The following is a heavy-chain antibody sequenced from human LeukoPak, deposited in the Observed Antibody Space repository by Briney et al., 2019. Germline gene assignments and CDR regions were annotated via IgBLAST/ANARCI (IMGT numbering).Heavy chain of an antibody. CDR3: ARIYGDCTLDL. J-gene: IGHJ2*01. D-gene: IGHD4-17*01. CDR1: GGSFSGYY. V-gene: IGHV4-34*01. Sequence: SETLSLTCAVYGGSFSGYYWSWIRQPPGKGLEWIGEINHSGSTNYNPSLKSRVTISVDTSKNQFSLKLSSVTAADTAVYYCARIYGDCTLDLWGRGTLVTVSS. CDR2: INHSGST.